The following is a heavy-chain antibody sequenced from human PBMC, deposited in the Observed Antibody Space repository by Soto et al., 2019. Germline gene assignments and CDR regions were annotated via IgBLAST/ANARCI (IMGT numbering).Heavy chain of an antibody. D-gene: IGHD5-18*01. J-gene: IGHJ5*02. CDR1: GGTFSSYA. CDR3: ARSSGDTAMVGPNNWFDP. CDR2: IIPIFGTA. Sequence: SVKVSWKASGGTFSSYAISWVRQAPGQGLEWMGGIIPIFGTANYAQKFQGRVTITADESTSTAYMELSSLRSEDTAVYYCARSSGDTAMVGPNNWFDPWGQGTLVTVSS. V-gene: IGHV1-69*13.